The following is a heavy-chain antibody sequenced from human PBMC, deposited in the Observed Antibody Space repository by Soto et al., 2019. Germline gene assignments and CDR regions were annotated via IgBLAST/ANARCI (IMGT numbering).Heavy chain of an antibody. CDR1: GGSFSGYY. V-gene: IGHV4-34*01. D-gene: IGHD2-8*01. CDR2: INHSGST. J-gene: IGHJ4*02. CDR3: SFVYFFTCVCYTGSFAF. Sequence: SETLSLTCAVYGGSFSGYYLSWIRQPPGKGLEWIGEINHSGSTNYNPSLKSRVTISVDTSTNHFSLPLSSVTAADTSVYFFSFVYFFTCVCYTGSFAFWGQGTLVTVSS.